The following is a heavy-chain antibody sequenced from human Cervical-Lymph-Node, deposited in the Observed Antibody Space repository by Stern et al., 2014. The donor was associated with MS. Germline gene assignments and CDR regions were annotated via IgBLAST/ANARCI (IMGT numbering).Heavy chain of an antibody. CDR3: AKDRELVVVTFDS. V-gene: IGHV3-23*04. J-gene: IGHJ4*02. D-gene: IGHD2-15*01. CDR2: ISRSGGST. CDR1: GFTFSDYA. Sequence: EVHLVQSGGGLVQPGGSLRLSCAASGFTFSDYAMSWVRQAPGKGLEWVSAISRSGGSTFYADSVQGRFTISRDNSKNTLYLQMNSLRAEDTAVYYCAKDRELVVVTFDSWGQGTLVTVSS.